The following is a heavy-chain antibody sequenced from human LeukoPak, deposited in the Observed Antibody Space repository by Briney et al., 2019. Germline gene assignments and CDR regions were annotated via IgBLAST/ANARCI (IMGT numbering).Heavy chain of an antibody. CDR3: ARGNNWNYAGY. CDR2: INPNSGGT. J-gene: IGHJ4*02. Sequence: ASVKVSCKASGGTFSSYAISWVRQAPGQGLEWMGWINPNSGGTNYAQKFQGRVTMTRDTSISTAYMELSRLRSDDTAVYYCARGNNWNYAGYWGQGTLVTVSS. CDR1: GGTFSSYA. D-gene: IGHD1-7*01. V-gene: IGHV1-2*02.